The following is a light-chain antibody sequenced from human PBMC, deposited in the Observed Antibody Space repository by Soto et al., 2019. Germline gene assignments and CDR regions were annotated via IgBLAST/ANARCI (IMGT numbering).Light chain of an antibody. Sequence: QSVLTQSASVSGSPGQSITISCTGPSSDVGGYNYVSWYQQHPGKAPKLMIYEVSNRPSGVSNRFSGSKSGNTASLTISGLQAEDEADYYCSSYTSGSTWVFGGGTKLTVL. J-gene: IGLJ3*02. CDR1: SSDVGGYNY. CDR3: SSYTSGSTWV. CDR2: EVS. V-gene: IGLV2-14*01.